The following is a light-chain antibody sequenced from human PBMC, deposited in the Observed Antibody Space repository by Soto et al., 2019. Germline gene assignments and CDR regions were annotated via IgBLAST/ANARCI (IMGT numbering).Light chain of an antibody. CDR2: GAS. CDR1: QSVSSSY. CDR3: QQYGSSPA. Sequence: EIVLTQSPGTLSLSPGERATLSCRASQSVSSSYLARYQQKPGQAPRLLIYGASSRATGIPDRFSGSGSGTGFTLTISRREREDLAVYYCQQYGSSPAFGQGTKVEIK. V-gene: IGKV3-20*01. J-gene: IGKJ1*01.